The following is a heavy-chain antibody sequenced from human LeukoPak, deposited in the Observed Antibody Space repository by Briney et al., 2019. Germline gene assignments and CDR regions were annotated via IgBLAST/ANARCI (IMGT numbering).Heavy chain of an antibody. CDR1: GFTFSSYW. D-gene: IGHD2-2*01. Sequence: GGSLRLSCAASGFTFSSYWMSWVRQAPGKGLEWVANIKQNGSEKYYVDSVKGRFTISRDNAKNSLYLQMNSLRAEDKAVYYCARVGATARVVPAAMVWFDPWGQGTLVTVSS. CDR2: IKQNGSEK. V-gene: IGHV3-7*01. CDR3: ARVGATARVVPAAMVWFDP. J-gene: IGHJ5*02.